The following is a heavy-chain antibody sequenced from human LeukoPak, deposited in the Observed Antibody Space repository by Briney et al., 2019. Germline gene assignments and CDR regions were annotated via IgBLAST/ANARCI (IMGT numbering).Heavy chain of an antibody. D-gene: IGHD6-13*01. J-gene: IGHJ4*02. CDR1: GFTFSSYA. CDR3: AKPLSAASGTDFHY. V-gene: IGHV3-23*01. Sequence: PGGSLRLPCAASGFTFSSYAMSWVRQAPGKGLDWVSAISGSGTTTYYAAYVKGRFTISRDISKNTLYLQMNSLRAEDTAVYYCAKPLSAASGTDFHYWGQGTLVTVSS. CDR2: ISGSGTTT.